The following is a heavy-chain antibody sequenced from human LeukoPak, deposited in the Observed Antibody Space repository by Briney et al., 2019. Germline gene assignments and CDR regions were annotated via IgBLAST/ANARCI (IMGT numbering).Heavy chain of an antibody. CDR1: GFTFSSYA. Sequence: PGGSLRLSCAASGFTFSSYAMHWVRQAPGKGLEWVAVISYDGSNKYYADSVKGRLTISRDNSKNTLYLQMNSLRAEDTAVYYCARAPLFNGPDYWGQGTLVTVSS. V-gene: IGHV3-30*04. J-gene: IGHJ4*02. CDR2: ISYDGSNK. D-gene: IGHD2-8*01. CDR3: ARAPLFNGPDY.